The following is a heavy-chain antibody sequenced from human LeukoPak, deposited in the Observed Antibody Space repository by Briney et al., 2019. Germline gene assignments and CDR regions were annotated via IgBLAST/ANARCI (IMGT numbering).Heavy chain of an antibody. Sequence: SETLSLTCAVYGGSFSGYYWSWIRQPPGKGLEWIGEINHSGSTNYNPSLKSRVTISVDTSKNQFSLKLSSVTAADTAVYYCARAYGSGPYYYYMDVWGKGTTVTVSS. J-gene: IGHJ6*03. CDR1: GGSFSGYY. CDR3: ARAYGSGPYYYYMDV. D-gene: IGHD3-10*01. CDR2: INHSGST. V-gene: IGHV4-34*01.